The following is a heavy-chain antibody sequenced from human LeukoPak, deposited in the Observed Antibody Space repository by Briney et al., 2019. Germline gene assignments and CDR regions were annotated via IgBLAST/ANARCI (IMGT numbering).Heavy chain of an antibody. V-gene: IGHV3-48*02. CDR3: ARDHRYAFDY. Sequence: GGSLRLSCAASGFTFSSYSMNWVRQAPGKGLEWVSYISISSGTIYYADSVKGRFTISRDDARNSLYLQMNSLRDEDTAVYYCARDHRYAFDYWGQGTLVTVSS. D-gene: IGHD1-1*01. CDR1: GFTFSSYS. J-gene: IGHJ4*02. CDR2: ISISSGTI.